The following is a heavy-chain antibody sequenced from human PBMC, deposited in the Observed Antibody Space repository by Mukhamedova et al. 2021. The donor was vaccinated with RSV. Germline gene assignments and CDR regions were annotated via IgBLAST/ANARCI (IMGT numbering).Heavy chain of an antibody. CDR3: VRGRAWYTGIWDFDY. Sequence: GNTDYKPSLKSRVTMSVDTSKNQISLRLNSVTAADTAVYYCVRGRAWYTGIWDFDYWGQGTLVTVSS. CDR2: GNT. D-gene: IGHD1-26*01. J-gene: IGHJ4*02. V-gene: IGHV4-59*09.